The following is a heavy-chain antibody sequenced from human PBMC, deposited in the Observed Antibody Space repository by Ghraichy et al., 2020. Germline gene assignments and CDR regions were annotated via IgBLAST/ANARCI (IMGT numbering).Heavy chain of an antibody. J-gene: IGHJ4*02. CDR3: ANGMSPDN. Sequence: GGSLRLSCTASGFTFSAFAMTWVRQTPGKGLEWVSGITSTGTYSYYADAVKGRFTISSDNSKNTVDLQMSSLRGEDTAIYYCANGMSPDNWGQGTLVTVSS. CDR1: GFTFSAFA. V-gene: IGHV3-23*01. CDR2: ITSTGTYS. D-gene: IGHD1-1*01.